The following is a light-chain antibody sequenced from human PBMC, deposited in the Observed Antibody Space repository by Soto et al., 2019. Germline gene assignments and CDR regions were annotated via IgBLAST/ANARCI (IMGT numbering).Light chain of an antibody. V-gene: IGLV1-47*01. CDR3: AAWDDTVRSDV. CDR2: RDN. Sequence: QSVLTQPPSVSGTPGQRVTISCSGGISNIATNYVHWFQQLPGTAPKVLSNRDNQRPSGVPDRFSGSKSGTSASLAISGLRSEDEAEYYCAAWDDTVRSDVFGTGTKVSVL. J-gene: IGLJ1*01. CDR1: ISNIATNY.